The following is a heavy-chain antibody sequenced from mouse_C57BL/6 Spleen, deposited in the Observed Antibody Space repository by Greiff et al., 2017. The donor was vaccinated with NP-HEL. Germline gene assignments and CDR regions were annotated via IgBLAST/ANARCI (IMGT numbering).Heavy chain of an antibody. CDR2: IYPGDGDT. J-gene: IGHJ4*01. CDR1: GYAFSSYW. Sequence: VQLQQSGAELVKPGASVKISCKASGYAFSSYWMNWVNQRPGKGLEWIGQIYPGDGDTNYNGKFKGKATLTADKSSSTAYMQPSSLTSEDSAVYFCARGEGYDYDLSMDYWGQGTSVTVSS. CDR3: ARGEGYDYDLSMDY. V-gene: IGHV1-80*01. D-gene: IGHD2-4*01.